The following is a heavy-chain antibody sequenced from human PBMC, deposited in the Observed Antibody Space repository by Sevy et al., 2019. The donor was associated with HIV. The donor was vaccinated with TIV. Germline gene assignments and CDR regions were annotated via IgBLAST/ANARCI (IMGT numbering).Heavy chain of an antibody. CDR3: ARDGRSSSRDLSWFDP. V-gene: IGHV3-11*06. CDR2: ISSSSSYT. J-gene: IGHJ5*02. CDR1: GFTFSDYY. D-gene: IGHD6-13*01. Sequence: GGCLRLSCAASGFTFSDYYMSWIRQAPGKGLEWVSYISSSSSYTNYADSVKGRFTISRDNAKNSLYLQMNSLRAEDTAVYYCARDGRSSSRDLSWFDPWGQGTLVTVSS.